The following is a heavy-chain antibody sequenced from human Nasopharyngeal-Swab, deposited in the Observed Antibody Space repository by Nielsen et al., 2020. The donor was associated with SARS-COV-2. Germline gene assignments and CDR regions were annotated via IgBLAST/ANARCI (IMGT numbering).Heavy chain of an antibody. J-gene: IGHJ4*02. CDR1: GYSFISYW. V-gene: IGHV5-51*01. D-gene: IGHD6-13*01. CDR3: ARQGSSWYDFDY. CDR2: IYPGDSDI. Sequence: GESLKTSCKGSGYSFISYWIGWVRQKPGKGLEWMGIIYPGDSDIRYSPSFQGQVTISADKSISTAYLQWSSLKASGTAMYYCARQGSSWYDFDYWGQGTLVTVSS.